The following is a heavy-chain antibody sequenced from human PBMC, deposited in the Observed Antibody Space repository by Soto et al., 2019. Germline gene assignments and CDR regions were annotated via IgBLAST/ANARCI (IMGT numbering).Heavy chain of an antibody. J-gene: IGHJ4*02. D-gene: IGHD6-19*01. CDR1: GGSVSSGSYY. CDR3: ARGERIAVAESFDY. CDR2: IYYSGST. Sequence: QVQLQESGPGLVKPSETLSLTCTVSGGSVSSGSYYWSWIRQPPGKGLEWIGYIYYSGSTNYNPSLKSRATISVDTSKNQFSLKLSSVTAADTAVYYCARGERIAVAESFDYWGQGTLVIVSS. V-gene: IGHV4-61*01.